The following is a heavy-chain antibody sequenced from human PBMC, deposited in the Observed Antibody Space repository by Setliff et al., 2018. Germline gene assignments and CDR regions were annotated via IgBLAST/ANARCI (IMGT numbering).Heavy chain of an antibody. CDR1: GGSISSHY. D-gene: IGHD2-8*02. CDR3: TVYNTGSSKDHY. Sequence: SETLSLTCTVSGGSISSHYWSWIRQPPGKGLEWIGEINHSGSTNYNPSLKSRVTISVDTSKNQFSLKLSSVTAADTAVYYCTVYNTGSSKDHYWGQGTPVTVSS. CDR2: INHSGST. V-gene: IGHV4-34*01. J-gene: IGHJ4*02.